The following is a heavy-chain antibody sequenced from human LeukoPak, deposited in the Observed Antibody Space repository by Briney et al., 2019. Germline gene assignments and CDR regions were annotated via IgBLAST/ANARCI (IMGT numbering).Heavy chain of an antibody. CDR1: GFTFSNYG. V-gene: IGHV3-30*18. Sequence: PGRSLRLSCAASGFTFSNYGMHWVRQAPGKGLEWVAVTSYDESNKYYADSVKGRFTISRDNSKNMLYLQMNSLRAEDTAVYYCAKDQGIQLWLKYFQHWGQGTLVTVSS. CDR2: TSYDESNK. D-gene: IGHD5-18*01. J-gene: IGHJ1*01. CDR3: AKDQGIQLWLKYFQH.